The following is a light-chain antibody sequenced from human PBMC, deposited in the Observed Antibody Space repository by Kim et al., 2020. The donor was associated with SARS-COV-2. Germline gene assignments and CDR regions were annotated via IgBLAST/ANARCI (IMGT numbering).Light chain of an antibody. J-gene: IGLJ2*01. Sequence: ELTQPPSASGTPGQRVTISCSGSNSNIGSNIVDWYQQLPGTAPKLLIFHNDQRPSGVPDRFSGSKFGTSASLAINGLQSEDEADYYCASWDDSLTNMLFGGGTQLTVL. CDR1: NSNIGSNI. CDR3: ASWDDSLTNML. CDR2: HND. V-gene: IGLV1-44*01.